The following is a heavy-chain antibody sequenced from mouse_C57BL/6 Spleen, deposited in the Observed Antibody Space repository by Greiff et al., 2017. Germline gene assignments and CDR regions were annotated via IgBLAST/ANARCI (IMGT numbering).Heavy chain of an antibody. CDR3: ARWGYCGQFSSGFAY. D-gene: IGHD2-3*01. J-gene: IGHJ3*01. Sequence: QVQLQQPGTELVKPGASVKLSCKASGYTFTSYWMHWVKQRPGQGLEWIGTINPSNGGTNYNQKFKSKATLTVDKSSSTAYMQLSSLTSEDSAVYYGARWGYCGQFSSGFAYWGKGTLVTVSA. CDR1: GYTFTSYW. V-gene: IGHV1-53*01. CDR2: INPSNGGT.